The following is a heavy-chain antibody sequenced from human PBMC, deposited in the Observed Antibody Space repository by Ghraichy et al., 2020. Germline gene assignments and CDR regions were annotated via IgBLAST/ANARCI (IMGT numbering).Heavy chain of an antibody. CDR1: GYSFTSYW. D-gene: IGHD1-14*01. Sequence: GESLNISCKGSGYSFTSYWISWVRQMPGKGLEWMGRIDPSDSYTNYSPSFQGHVTISADKSISTAYLQWSSLKASDTAMYYCARHQWEPRPDYYYYYMDVWGKGTTVTVSS. CDR3: ARHQWEPRPDYYYYYMDV. CDR2: IDPSDSYT. J-gene: IGHJ6*03. V-gene: IGHV5-10-1*01.